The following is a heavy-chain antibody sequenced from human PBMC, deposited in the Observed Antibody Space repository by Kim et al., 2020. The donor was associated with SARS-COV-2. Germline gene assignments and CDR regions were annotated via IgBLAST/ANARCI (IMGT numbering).Heavy chain of an antibody. CDR2: ISWDGGST. D-gene: IGHD3-22*01. Sequence: GGSLRLSCAASGFTFDDYSMHWVRQVPGKGLEWVSLISWDGGSTYYADSVKGRFTISRDNSKNSLYLQMNSLRTEDTALYYCASSYDSGGGPLDVWGQGTTVTVSS. V-gene: IGHV3-43*01. J-gene: IGHJ6*02. CDR3: ASSYDSGGGPLDV. CDR1: GFTFDDYS.